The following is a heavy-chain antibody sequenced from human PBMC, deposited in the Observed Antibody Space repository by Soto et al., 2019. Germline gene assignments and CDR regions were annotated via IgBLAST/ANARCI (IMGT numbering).Heavy chain of an antibody. Sequence: SETLSLTCTVSGASISSSYWSWIRQPPGKGLEWIGYIFHSGTTNYDPSLKSRVTISVDTSKNQFSLNLSSLTTADTAVYFCARGGNRYSRTSSGVRGFDYWGQGTLVTVSS. J-gene: IGHJ4*02. CDR1: GASISSSY. D-gene: IGHD5-12*01. CDR3: ARGGNRYSRTSSGVRGFDY. CDR2: IFHSGTT. V-gene: IGHV4-59*01.